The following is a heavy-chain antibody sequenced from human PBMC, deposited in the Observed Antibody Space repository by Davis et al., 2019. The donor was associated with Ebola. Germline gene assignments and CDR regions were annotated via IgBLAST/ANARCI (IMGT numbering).Heavy chain of an antibody. V-gene: IGHV3-7*01. CDR3: AKDSLRSGYCSSTSCYTFLDYYYGMDV. CDR2: IKQDGSEK. CDR1: GFTFSSYW. J-gene: IGHJ6*02. D-gene: IGHD2-2*02. Sequence: GESLKISCAASGFTFSSYWMSWVRQAPGKGLEWVANIKQDGSEKYYADSVKGRFTISRDNSKNTLYLQMNSLRAEDTAVYYCAKDSLRSGYCSSTSCYTFLDYYYGMDVWGQGTTVTVSS.